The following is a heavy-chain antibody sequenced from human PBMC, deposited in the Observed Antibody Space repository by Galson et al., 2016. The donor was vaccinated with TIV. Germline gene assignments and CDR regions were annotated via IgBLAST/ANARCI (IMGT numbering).Heavy chain of an antibody. CDR3: AKDRNTAFDTHYSYYGLDV. V-gene: IGHV1-69*01. Sequence: FSSYVFNWVRLAPGQGLEWMGEIIPMFGTANYAQKFQGRVTITADESTSTAYMELSSLRSEDTAVYYCAKDRNTAFDTHYSYYGLDVWGQGTTVIVSS. CDR1: FSSYV. J-gene: IGHJ6*02. CDR2: IIPMFGTA. D-gene: IGHD5-18*01.